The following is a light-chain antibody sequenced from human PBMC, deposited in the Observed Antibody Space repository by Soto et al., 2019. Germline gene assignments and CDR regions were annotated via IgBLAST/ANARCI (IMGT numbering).Light chain of an antibody. V-gene: IGLV2-14*03. CDR2: DVT. J-gene: IGLJ1*01. CDR3: NSYTSSSTYV. Sequence: QSALTQPASVSGSPGQSITISCTGTSSDVGGYDYVCWYQQHPGKAPKLMIYDVTNRPSGVSNRFSGSKSGNTASLTISGLQAEDEADYYCNSYTSSSTYVFGTGTKVTVL. CDR1: SSDVGGYDY.